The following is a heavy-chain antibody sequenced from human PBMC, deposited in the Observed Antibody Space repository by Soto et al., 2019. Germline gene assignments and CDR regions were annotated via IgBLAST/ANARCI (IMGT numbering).Heavy chain of an antibody. Sequence: QVQLQESGPGLVKPSETLSLTCTVSNDSISTYYWTWIRQPPGKGLEWIGFIYYSGSTNYNPSLQTVVTIAVDTSKNQFYLKINSVTAADTAVYYCARPGRDWGALHYWGQGTLGTVSS. D-gene: IGHD7-27*01. CDR1: NDSISTYY. CDR2: IYYSGST. J-gene: IGHJ4*02. V-gene: IGHV4-59*08. CDR3: ARPGRDWGALHY.